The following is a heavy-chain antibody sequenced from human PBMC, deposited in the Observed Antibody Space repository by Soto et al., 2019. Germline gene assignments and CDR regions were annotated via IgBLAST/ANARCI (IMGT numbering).Heavy chain of an antibody. CDR3: ATHDYGGNAVLDY. V-gene: IGHV4-59*01. J-gene: IGHJ4*02. D-gene: IGHD4-17*01. Sequence: SETLSLTCTVSGGSISSYYWSWIRQPPGKGLEWIGYIYYSGSTNYNPSLKSRVTISVDTSKNQFSLKLSSVTAADTAVYYCATHDYGGNAVLDYWGQGTLVTVSS. CDR1: GGSISSYY. CDR2: IYYSGST.